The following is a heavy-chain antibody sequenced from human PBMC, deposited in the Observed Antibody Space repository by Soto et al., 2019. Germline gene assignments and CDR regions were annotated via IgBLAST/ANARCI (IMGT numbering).Heavy chain of an antibody. D-gene: IGHD3-3*01. V-gene: IGHV3-23*01. CDR1: GFTFSSYT. CDR2: ISGSGGST. J-gene: IGHJ6*02. Sequence: PGGSLRLSCAASGFTFSSYTMSWVRQAPGKGLEWVSAISGSGGSTYYADSVKGRFTISRDNSKNTLYLQMNSLRAEDTAVYYCARRITIFGVVTDVYYYYYGMDVWGQGTTVTVS. CDR3: ARRITIFGVVTDVYYYYYGMDV.